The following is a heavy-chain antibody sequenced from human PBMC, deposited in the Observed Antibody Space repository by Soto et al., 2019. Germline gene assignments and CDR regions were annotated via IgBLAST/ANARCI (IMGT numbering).Heavy chain of an antibody. J-gene: IGHJ4*02. D-gene: IGHD3-3*01. CDR3: ANLNYDFLSGYDY. CDR2: ISGSGGST. V-gene: IGHV3-23*01. CDR1: GVTFSSYA. Sequence: EVQLLESGGGLVQPGGPLRPSCAASGVTFSSYAMSWVRQAPGKGLEWVSAISGSGGSTYYADSVKGRFTISRDNSKNTLYLQMNSLRAEDTAVYYCANLNYDFLSGYDYWGQGTLVTVSS.